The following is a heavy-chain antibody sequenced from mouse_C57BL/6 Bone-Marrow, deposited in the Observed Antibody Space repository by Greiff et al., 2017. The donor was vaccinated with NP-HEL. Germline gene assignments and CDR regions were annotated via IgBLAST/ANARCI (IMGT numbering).Heavy chain of an antibody. Sequence: EVQLQQSGPELVKPGASVKMSCKASGYTFTDYNMHWVKQSHGKSLEWIGYINPNNGGTSYNQKFKGKATLTVNKSSSTAYMELRSLTSEDSAVYYCARDWDSYDGYPYWYFDVWGTGTTVTVSS. CDR1: GYTFTDYN. CDR2: INPNNGGT. D-gene: IGHD2-3*01. J-gene: IGHJ1*03. V-gene: IGHV1-22*01. CDR3: ARDWDSYDGYPYWYFDV.